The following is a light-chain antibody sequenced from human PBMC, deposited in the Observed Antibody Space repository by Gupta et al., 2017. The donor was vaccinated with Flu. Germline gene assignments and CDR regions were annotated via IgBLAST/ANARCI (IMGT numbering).Light chain of an antibody. CDR3: QSADSSGTYNWV. CDR2: KDS. Sequence: SYELTQPPSVSVSPGQTARITCSGDALPKQYAYWYQQTPGQAPVLVIYKDSERPSGIPERFSGSSSGTTVTLTISGVQAEDEADYYCQSADSSGTYNWVFGGGTKLTVL. J-gene: IGLJ3*02. V-gene: IGLV3-25*02. CDR1: ALPKQY.